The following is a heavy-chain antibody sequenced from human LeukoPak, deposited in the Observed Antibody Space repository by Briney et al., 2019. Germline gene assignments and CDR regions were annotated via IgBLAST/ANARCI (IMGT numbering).Heavy chain of an antibody. Sequence: ETSETLSLTCAVYGGSFSGYYWSWIRQPPGKGLEWIGEINHSGSTNYNPPLKSRVTISVDTSKNQFSLKLSSVTAADTAVYYCARWRGMTTVTRTPFDYWGQGTLVTVSS. D-gene: IGHD4-17*01. CDR2: INHSGST. J-gene: IGHJ4*02. CDR3: ARWRGMTTVTRTPFDY. V-gene: IGHV4-34*01. CDR1: GGSFSGYY.